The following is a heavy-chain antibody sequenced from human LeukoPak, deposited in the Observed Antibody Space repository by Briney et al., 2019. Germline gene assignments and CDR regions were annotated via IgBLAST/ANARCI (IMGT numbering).Heavy chain of an antibody. CDR2: IPFDERNK. D-gene: IGHD5-12*01. J-gene: IGHJ4*02. V-gene: IGHV3-30*02. CDR3: VEEGEWLSLDY. Sequence: GGSLRVSCVASGFTFSSYGMHWVRQAPGKGLEWVAFIPFDERNKYYGDAVKGRLTISRDNSKNTLYLQMNSLRPEDTAMYYCVEEGEWLSLDYWGQGTLVTVSS. CDR1: GFTFSSYG.